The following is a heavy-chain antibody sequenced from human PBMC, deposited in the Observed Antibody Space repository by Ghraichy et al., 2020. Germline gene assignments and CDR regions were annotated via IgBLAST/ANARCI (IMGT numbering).Heavy chain of an antibody. D-gene: IGHD2-2*01. CDR2: IYYTGST. V-gene: IGHV4-59*08. J-gene: IGHJ5*02. CDR1: GGSMSSYY. CDR3: ARRARTDNWFDP. Sequence: SETLSLTCTVSGGSMSSYYWSWIRQPPGKGLEWVGYIYYTGSTTYNPSLKSRVTISVDTSKNQFFLKLSSVTAADTAVYYCARRARTDNWFDPWGQGTLVTVSS.